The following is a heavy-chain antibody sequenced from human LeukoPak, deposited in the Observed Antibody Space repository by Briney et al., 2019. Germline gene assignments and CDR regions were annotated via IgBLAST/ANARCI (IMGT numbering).Heavy chain of an antibody. CDR1: GGTFSSYA. J-gene: IGHJ4*02. Sequence: ASVKVSCKASGGTFSSYAISWVRQAPGQGPEWMGRIIPILGTAEYAEKFQGRITITADKSTSTAYMELSSLKSEDTALYYCARGKGFVGHFDYWGQGTLVTVSS. CDR2: IIPILGTA. V-gene: IGHV1-69*04. CDR3: ARGKGFVGHFDY. D-gene: IGHD2-15*01.